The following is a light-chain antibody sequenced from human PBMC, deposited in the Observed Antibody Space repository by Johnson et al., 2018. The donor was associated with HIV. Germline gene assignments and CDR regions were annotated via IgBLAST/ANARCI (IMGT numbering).Light chain of an antibody. J-gene: IGLJ1*01. CDR2: DNN. V-gene: IGLV1-51*01. Sequence: SVLTQSPSVSAAPGQKVTISCSGRRSDIGSNYVSWYQQLPGTAPKLLIYDNNKRPSGIPDRFSGSKSGTSATLGITRLQTGDEADYYCGTWDSSLRNGFFGTGTKVTVL. CDR1: RSDIGSNY. CDR3: GTWDSSLRNGF.